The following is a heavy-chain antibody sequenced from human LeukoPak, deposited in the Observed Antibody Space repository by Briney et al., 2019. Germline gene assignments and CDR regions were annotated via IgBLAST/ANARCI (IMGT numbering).Heavy chain of an antibody. V-gene: IGHV4-34*01. CDR3: ARRGSITIFGVATTNWFDP. J-gene: IGHJ5*02. CDR2: INHGGGT. Sequence: SETLSLTCAVYGVSFSDYFWNWIRQTPGKGLEWIGEINHGGGTNYNPSLKSRATISVDTSKRQFSLKLSSVTAADTAVYYCARRGSITIFGVATTNWFDPWGQGTLVTVSS. D-gene: IGHD3-3*01. CDR1: GVSFSDYF.